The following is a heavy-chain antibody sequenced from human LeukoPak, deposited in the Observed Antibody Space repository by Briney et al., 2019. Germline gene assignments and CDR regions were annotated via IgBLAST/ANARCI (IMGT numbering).Heavy chain of an antibody. CDR3: ARAYSSNWYDAFDL. CDR1: GFIFSDYW. CDR2: IKEDGSEK. Sequence: GGSLRLSCAASGFIFSDYWMSWVRQAPGKGLEWVANIKEDGSEKYYVDSVKGRFTISRDNAKNLLYLQMNRLRAEDTAIYYCARAYSSNWYDAFDLWGQGTMVTVSS. V-gene: IGHV3-7*01. J-gene: IGHJ3*01. D-gene: IGHD6-13*01.